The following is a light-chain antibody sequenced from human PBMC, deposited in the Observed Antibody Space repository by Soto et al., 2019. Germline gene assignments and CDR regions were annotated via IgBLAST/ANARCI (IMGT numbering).Light chain of an antibody. V-gene: IGLV4-69*01. CDR1: SGHSSYA. CDR3: QTWGTGTVV. J-gene: IGLJ2*01. Sequence: QPVLTQSPSASASLGASVKLTCTLSSGHSSYAIAWHQQQPEKGPRYLMKLNSDGSHSKGDGIPDRCSGSSSGAERYLTISGLQSEDEADYYCQTWGTGTVVFGGGTKVTVL. CDR2: LNSDGSH.